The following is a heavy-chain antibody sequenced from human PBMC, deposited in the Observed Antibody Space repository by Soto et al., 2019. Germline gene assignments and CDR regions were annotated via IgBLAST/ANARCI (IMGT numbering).Heavy chain of an antibody. CDR3: ATAERERGHSYGYDY. J-gene: IGHJ4*02. CDR1: GGSISSYY. Sequence: SETLSLTCTVSGGSISSYYWSWIRQPPGKGLEWIGYIYYSGSTHYNPYLKSRVTISVDTYKNQFPLKLSYLTAADTAVYYCATAERERGHSYGYDYWAQGTIVPVS. D-gene: IGHD5-18*01. CDR2: IYYSGST. V-gene: IGHV4-59*01.